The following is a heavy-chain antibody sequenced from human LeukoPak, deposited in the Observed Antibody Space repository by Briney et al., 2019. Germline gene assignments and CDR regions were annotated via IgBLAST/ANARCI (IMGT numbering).Heavy chain of an antibody. CDR2: IYTSGST. V-gene: IGHV4-61*02. J-gene: IGHJ4*02. D-gene: IGHD1-26*01. CDR1: GGSISSGSYY. CDR3: ARHSGSYPVNY. Sequence: SETLSLTCTVSGGSISSGSYYWSWIRQPAGRGLEWIGRIYTSGSTNYNPSLKSRVTISLDTSKNQFSLNLSSVTAADTAVYYCARHSGSYPVNYWGQGTLVTVSS.